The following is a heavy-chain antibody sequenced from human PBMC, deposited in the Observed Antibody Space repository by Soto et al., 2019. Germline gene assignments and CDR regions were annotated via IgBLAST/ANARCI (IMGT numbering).Heavy chain of an antibody. J-gene: IGHJ4*01. CDR2: TYYRSKWYY. CDR3: ARGEQYSGRIFDY. V-gene: IGHV6-1*01. Sequence: SQTLSLTCAIAGDSVSSNSAGWSWVRQSPSRGLEWQGRTYYRSKWYYEYAVSVRGRITINPDTSKNQYSLQLNSVTPEDTAVYFCARGEQYSGRIFDYWGQGTLVTVYS. D-gene: IGHD1-26*01. CDR1: GDSVSSNSAG.